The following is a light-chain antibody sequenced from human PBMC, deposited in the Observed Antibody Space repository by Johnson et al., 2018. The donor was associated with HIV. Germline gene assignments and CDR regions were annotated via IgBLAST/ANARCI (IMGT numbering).Light chain of an antibody. CDR1: SSNIGNNY. CDR2: DNN. Sequence: QSVLTQPPSVSAAPGQKVTISCSGSSSNIGNNYVSWYQQLPGTAPKLLIYDNNKRPSGIPDRFSGSKSGTSATLGITGLQTGDEADYYCGTWASSRSVFYGFGTGTKVTGL. J-gene: IGLJ1*01. CDR3: GTWASSRSVFYG. V-gene: IGLV1-51*01.